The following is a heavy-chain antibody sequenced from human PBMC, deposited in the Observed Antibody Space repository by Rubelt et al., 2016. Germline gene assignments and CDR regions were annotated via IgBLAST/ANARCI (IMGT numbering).Heavy chain of an antibody. CDR2: INAGNGNT. CDR1: GYPFATYA. CDR3: ARAQRIRLLMVYAPTFDY. J-gene: IGHJ4*02. V-gene: IGHV1-3*01. D-gene: IGHD2-8*01. Sequence: QVQLVQSGAEVKRPGASVKVSCKASGYPFATYAMHWVRQAPGQRLEWIGWINAGNGNTKYSQKFQGMVTITRDTSASTAYMELSSLRSEDTAVYYCARAQRIRLLMVYAPTFDYWGQGTLVTVSS.